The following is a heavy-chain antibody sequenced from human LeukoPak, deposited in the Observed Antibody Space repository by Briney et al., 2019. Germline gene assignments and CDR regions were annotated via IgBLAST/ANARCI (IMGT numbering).Heavy chain of an antibody. Sequence: GASVKVSCKASGYTFTRYGISWVRQAPGRGLEWMGWISANNGDTNSAQKFQGRVTMTTDTSTSTAYMELRSLRSDGTAVYYCARDFFHGHCAGLSCFLLDYWGQGSLVTVSS. D-gene: IGHD2-15*01. J-gene: IGHJ4*02. CDR2: ISANNGDT. V-gene: IGHV1-18*01. CDR3: ARDFFHGHCAGLSCFLLDY. CDR1: GYTFTRYG.